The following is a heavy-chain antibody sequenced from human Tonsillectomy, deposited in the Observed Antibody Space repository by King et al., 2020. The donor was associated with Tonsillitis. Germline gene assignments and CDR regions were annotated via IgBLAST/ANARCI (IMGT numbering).Heavy chain of an antibody. CDR1: GYSFTSYW. Sequence: VQLVESGAEVKKPGESLKISCKGSGYSFTSYWIGWVRQMPGKGLEWMGIIYPGYSDTRYSPSFQGQVTISADKSISTAYLQWSSLKASDTAMYYCARRGNYGDSGTNWFDPWGQGTLVTVSS. CDR2: IYPGYSDT. D-gene: IGHD4-17*01. J-gene: IGHJ5*02. V-gene: IGHV5-51*01. CDR3: ARRGNYGDSGTNWFDP.